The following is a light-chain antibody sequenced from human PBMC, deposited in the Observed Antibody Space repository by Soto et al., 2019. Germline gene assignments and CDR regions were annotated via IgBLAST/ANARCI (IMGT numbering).Light chain of an antibody. Sequence: EIVLTQSPGTLSLSPGERATLSCRASQSVSSSYLAWYQQKPGQAPMLLIYGASSRATGIPDRFSGSGSGTDFTLTISRLEPEDLAVYYCQQYGSSPRTFGQGTKLEIK. CDR1: QSVSSSY. CDR3: QQYGSSPRT. CDR2: GAS. V-gene: IGKV3-20*01. J-gene: IGKJ2*01.